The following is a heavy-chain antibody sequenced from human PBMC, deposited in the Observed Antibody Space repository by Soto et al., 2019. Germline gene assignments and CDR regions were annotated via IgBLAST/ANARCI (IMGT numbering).Heavy chain of an antibody. CDR3: ARGETTVTTRGVFDY. CDR1: GGSISSGGYS. D-gene: IGHD4-17*01. CDR2: IYHSGST. Sequence: QLQLQESGSGLVKPSQTLSLTCAGSGGSISSGGYSWSWIRQPPGKGLEWIGYIYHSGSTYYNPSLKSRVTVSVDRSKNQFSLKLRSVTAADTAVYDCARGETTVTTRGVFDYWGQGTLVTDSS. J-gene: IGHJ4*02. V-gene: IGHV4-30-2*01.